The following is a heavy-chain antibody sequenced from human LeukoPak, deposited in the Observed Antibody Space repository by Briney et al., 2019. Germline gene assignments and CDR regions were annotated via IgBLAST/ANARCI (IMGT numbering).Heavy chain of an antibody. J-gene: IGHJ3*02. CDR1: GFTFSSYW. Sequence: GGSLRLPCTASGFTFSSYWMTWVRQAPGKGLDWVANIDQGGSEKFYADSVKGRFSISRDNAKNSLYLQMNNLRDEDTAVYYCASRAGTPGGGDAFDIWGHGTMVTVSP. V-gene: IGHV3-7*01. CDR3: ASRAGTPGGGDAFDI. D-gene: IGHD3-16*01. CDR2: IDQGGSEK.